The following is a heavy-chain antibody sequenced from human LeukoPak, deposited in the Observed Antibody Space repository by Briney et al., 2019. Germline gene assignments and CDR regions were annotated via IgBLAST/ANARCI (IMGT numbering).Heavy chain of an antibody. CDR3: AKDRRGGSYYAATFDI. Sequence: GGSLRLSCAASGFTFTSYAMSWVRQAPGKGLEWVSSISDSGDITYYADSVKGRFTISRDNPKNTLYVQMNSLRVEDTAVYYCAKDRRGGSYYAATFDIWGQGTMATVSS. CDR1: GFTFTSYA. V-gene: IGHV3-23*01. CDR2: ISDSGDIT. J-gene: IGHJ3*02. D-gene: IGHD1-26*01.